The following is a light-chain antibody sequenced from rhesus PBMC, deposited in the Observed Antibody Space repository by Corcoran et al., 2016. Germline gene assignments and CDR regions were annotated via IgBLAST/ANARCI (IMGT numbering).Light chain of an antibody. V-gene: IGKV1-43*02. CDR2: AAS. J-gene: IGKJ3*01. CDR1: QGIDTY. Sequence: DIQMTQSPSSLSASVGDRVTITCRASQGIDTYLNWYPQKPGEAPKRLIYAASNLESGVPSRFSGMGSRNDFTLTISSLQPEDFATYYCLQYNSDPFTFGPGTTLDIK. CDR3: LQYNSDPFT.